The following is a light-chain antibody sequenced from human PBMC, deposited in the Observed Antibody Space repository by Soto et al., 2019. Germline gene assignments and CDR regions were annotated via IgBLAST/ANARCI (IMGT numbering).Light chain of an antibody. Sequence: EIVLTQSSGTLSLSPGEGASFSCTASQSIYTKLAWYQKKSGQAPRLLIYDASTRAYGIPDRFSGSGSGTDFSLTISRLEPEDFAVYYCQQYAGSLYTFAQGTKVDIK. CDR1: QSIYTK. J-gene: IGKJ2*01. CDR3: QQYAGSLYT. V-gene: IGKV3-20*01. CDR2: DAS.